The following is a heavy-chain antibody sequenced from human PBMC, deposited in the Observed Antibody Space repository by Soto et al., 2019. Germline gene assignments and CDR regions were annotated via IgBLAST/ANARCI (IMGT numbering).Heavy chain of an antibody. V-gene: IGHV1-3*01. D-gene: IGHD1-26*01. CDR2: INAGNGNT. CDR1: GYTFTSYA. Sequence: ASVKVSCKASGYTFTSYAMHWVRQAPGQRLEWMGWINAGNGNTKYSQKFQGRVTMSRDSSISTVYMELSSLRSEDTAVYYCARVAGSPDYWGQGTLVTVSS. CDR3: ARVAGSPDY. J-gene: IGHJ4*02.